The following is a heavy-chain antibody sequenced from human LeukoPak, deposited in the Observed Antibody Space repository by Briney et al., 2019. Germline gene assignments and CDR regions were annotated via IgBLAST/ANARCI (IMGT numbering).Heavy chain of an antibody. J-gene: IGHJ5*02. CDR3: ARDAPLYGSGSYYPNWFDP. CDR1: GGTFSSYA. V-gene: IGHV1-69*13. CDR2: ITPIFGTA. Sequence: SVKVSCKASGGTFSSYAISWVRQAPGQGLEWMGGITPIFGTANYAQKFQGRVTITADESTSTAYMELSSLRSEDTAVYYCARDAPLYGSGSYYPNWFDPWGQGTLVTVSS. D-gene: IGHD3-10*01.